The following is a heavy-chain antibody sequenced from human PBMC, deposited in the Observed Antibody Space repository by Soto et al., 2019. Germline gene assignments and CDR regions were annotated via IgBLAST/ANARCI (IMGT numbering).Heavy chain of an antibody. CDR1: GYTFTSYY. V-gene: IGHV1-46*01. CDR3: ASQTSYYYGSGSQGKKYYYYYGMDV. CDR2: INPSGGST. Sequence: ASVKVSCKASGYTFTSYYMDWLRQAPGQGLEWMGIINPSGGSTSYAQKFQGRVTMTRDTSTSTVYMELSSLRSEDTPVYYCASQTSYYYGSGSQGKKYYYYYGMDVWGQGTTVTVSS. J-gene: IGHJ6*02. D-gene: IGHD3-10*01.